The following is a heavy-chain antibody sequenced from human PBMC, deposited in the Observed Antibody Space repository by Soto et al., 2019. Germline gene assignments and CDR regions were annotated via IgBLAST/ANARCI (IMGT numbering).Heavy chain of an antibody. J-gene: IGHJ5*02. CDR2: IYYSGST. Sequence: PSETLSLTCTVSGGSVSSGSYYWSWVRQPPGKGLEWIGYIYYSGSTSYKHSLKSRVTISVDTSKNQFSLKLSSVTAADTAVFYCARGYCSSTSCYFFHWFDPWGQGTLVTVSS. CDR1: GGSVSSGSYY. D-gene: IGHD2-2*01. V-gene: IGHV4-61*01. CDR3: ARGYCSSTSCYFFHWFDP.